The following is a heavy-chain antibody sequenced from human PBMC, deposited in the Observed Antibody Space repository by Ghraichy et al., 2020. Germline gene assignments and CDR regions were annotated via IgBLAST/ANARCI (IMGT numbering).Heavy chain of an antibody. CDR1: GFTFSSYA. Sequence: GGSLRLSCAASGFTFSSYAMHWVRQAPGKGLEWVAVISYDGSNKYYADSVKGRFTISRDNSKNTLYLQMNSLRAEDTAVYYCARDPNRNYGGPKVDYYYYMDVWGKGTTVTVSS. CDR3: ARDPNRNYGGPKVDYYYYMDV. D-gene: IGHD4-23*01. V-gene: IGHV3-30*04. CDR2: ISYDGSNK. J-gene: IGHJ6*03.